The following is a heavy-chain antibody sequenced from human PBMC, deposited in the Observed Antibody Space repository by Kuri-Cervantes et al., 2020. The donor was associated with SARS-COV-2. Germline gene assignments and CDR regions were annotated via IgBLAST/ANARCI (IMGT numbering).Heavy chain of an antibody. CDR3: AKDLRLLWFGELLY. D-gene: IGHD3-10*01. V-gene: IGHV3-30*18. CDR2: ISYDGSNK. J-gene: IGHJ4*02. Sequence: GESLKISREASGFTFSSYGMHWVRQAPGKGLEWVAVISYDGSNKYYADSVKGRFTISRDNSKNTLYLQMNSLRAEDTAVYYCAKDLRLLWFGELLYWGQGTLVTVSS. CDR1: GFTFSSYG.